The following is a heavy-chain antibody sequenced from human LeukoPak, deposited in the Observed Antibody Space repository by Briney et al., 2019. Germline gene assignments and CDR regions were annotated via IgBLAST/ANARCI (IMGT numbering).Heavy chain of an antibody. V-gene: IGHV4-34*01. CDR2: INHSGST. CDR3: ARGSTTQRFDY. Sequence: SETLSLTCAVYGGSFSGYYWSWIRQPPGKGLEWIGEINHSGSTNYNPSLESRVTISVDTSKNQFSLKLSSVTAADTAVYYCARGSTTQRFDYWGQGTLVTVSS. D-gene: IGHD1-14*01. CDR1: GGSFSGYY. J-gene: IGHJ4*02.